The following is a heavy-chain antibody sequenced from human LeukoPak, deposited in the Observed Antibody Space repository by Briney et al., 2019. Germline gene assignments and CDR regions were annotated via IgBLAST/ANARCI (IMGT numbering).Heavy chain of an antibody. CDR3: ATSLREYCSSTSCYYYFDY. Sequence: GGSLRLSCAASGFTFSDYYMSWIRHAPGKGLEWVSYISSSGSTIYYADSVKGRFIISRDNAKNSLYLQMNSLRAEDTAVYYRATSLREYCSSTSCYYYFDYWGQGTLVTVSS. CDR2: ISSSGSTI. D-gene: IGHD2-2*01. V-gene: IGHV3-11*01. CDR1: GFTFSDYY. J-gene: IGHJ4*02.